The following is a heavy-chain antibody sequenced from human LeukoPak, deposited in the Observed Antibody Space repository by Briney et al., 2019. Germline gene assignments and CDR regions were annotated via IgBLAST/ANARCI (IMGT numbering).Heavy chain of an antibody. CDR1: GYTFTGYY. V-gene: IGHV1-2*06. D-gene: IGHD2-2*01. CDR3: ARDVGYCSSTSCHDVGDY. J-gene: IGHJ4*02. Sequence: ASVKVSCKASGYTFTGYYMQWVRQAPGQGLAWVGRINPNSCGTNYAQEFQGRVTMTRDTSISTAYMELSRLRADDTAVYYCARDVGYCSSTSCHDVGDYWGQGTLVTVSS. CDR2: INPNSCGT.